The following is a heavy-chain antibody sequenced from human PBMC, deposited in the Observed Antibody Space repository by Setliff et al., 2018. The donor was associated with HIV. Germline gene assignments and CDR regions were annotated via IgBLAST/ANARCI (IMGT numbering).Heavy chain of an antibody. D-gene: IGHD2-15*01. V-gene: IGHV1-2*06. J-gene: IGHJ3*02. CDR1: GYTFTDYF. Sequence: ASVKVSCKASGYTFTDYFLHWVRQAPGQGLEWMGRINPTTAAANSAKKFQGRVTMARDTSVSTVYMELSRLRSDDMAVYFCARGGGGPSSFDIWGQGTMVTV. CDR2: INPTTAAA. CDR3: ARGGGGPSSFDI.